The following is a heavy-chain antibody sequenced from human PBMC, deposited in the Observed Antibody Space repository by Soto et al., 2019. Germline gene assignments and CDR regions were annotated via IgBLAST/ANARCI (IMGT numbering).Heavy chain of an antibody. CDR1: ASIFKGHG. D-gene: IGHD1-26*01. CDR3: ARDGVGATTFFGFLDY. Sequence: QVQLVESGGGVVQPGGYLRLSCAASASIFKGHGMHWVRQAPGKGLEWVAIIRYDGSDEHYGDSVEGRFTISRDNSKNMLYLQMNSLRAEDTAVYYCARDGVGATTFFGFLDYWGQGTLVTVSS. J-gene: IGHJ4*02. CDR2: IRYDGSDE. V-gene: IGHV3-33*08.